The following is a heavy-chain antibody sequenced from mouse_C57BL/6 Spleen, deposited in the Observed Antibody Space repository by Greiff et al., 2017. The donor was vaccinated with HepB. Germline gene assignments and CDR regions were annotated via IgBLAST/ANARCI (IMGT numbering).Heavy chain of an antibody. D-gene: IGHD2-3*01. CDR1: GFTFSDYY. Sequence: DVKLVESEGGLVQPGSSMKLSCTASGFTFSDYYMAWVRQVPEKGLEWVANINYDGSSTYYLDSLKSRFIISRDNAKNILYLQMSSLKSEDTATYYCARDRGKILDGYDAMDYWGQGTSVTVSS. CDR3: ARDRGKILDGYDAMDY. V-gene: IGHV5-16*01. CDR2: INYDGSST. J-gene: IGHJ4*01.